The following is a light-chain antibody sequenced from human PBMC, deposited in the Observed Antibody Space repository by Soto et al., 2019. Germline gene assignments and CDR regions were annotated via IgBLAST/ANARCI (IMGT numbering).Light chain of an antibody. CDR3: LQYNTFPHT. CDR1: QNIARW. V-gene: IGKV1-5*01. Sequence: IQMTQSPSTLSASLGDTVTLTCRASQNIARWLAWYQQKPGKAPRLVIFDATSLQTGVPSRFSASGSGADFTLTISSLQPDDLATYYCLQYNTFPHTFGQGTKL. CDR2: DAT. J-gene: IGKJ2*01.